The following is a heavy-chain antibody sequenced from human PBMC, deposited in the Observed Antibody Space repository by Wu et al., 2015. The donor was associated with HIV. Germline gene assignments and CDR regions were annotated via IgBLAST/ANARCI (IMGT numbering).Heavy chain of an antibody. CDR3: ARDSFGGYYDSSGLLDY. CDR2: ISAYNGNT. D-gene: IGHD3-22*01. Sequence: QVQLVQSGAEVKKPGASVKVSCKASGYTFTSYGISWVRQAPGQGLEWMGWISAYNGNTNYAQKLQGRVTMTTDTSTSTAYMELRSLRSDDTAVYYCARDSFGGYYDSSGLLDYWGQGTLVTVSS. J-gene: IGHJ4*02. CDR1: GYTFTSYG. V-gene: IGHV1-18*01.